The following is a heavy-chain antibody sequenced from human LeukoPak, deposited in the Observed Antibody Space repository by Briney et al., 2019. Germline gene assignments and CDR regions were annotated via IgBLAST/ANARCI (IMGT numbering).Heavy chain of an antibody. CDR1: GGSISSGDYY. V-gene: IGHV3-11*04. CDR3: ARLPLRYYDSSGTN. CDR2: ISTSSSTI. J-gene: IGHJ4*02. D-gene: IGHD3-22*01. Sequence: LSLTCTVSGGSISSGDYYWSWIRQPPGKGLEWVSYISTSSSTIYYADSVKGRFTISRDNAKNSLYLQMNSLRAEDTAVYYCARLPLRYYDSSGTNWGQGTLVTVSS.